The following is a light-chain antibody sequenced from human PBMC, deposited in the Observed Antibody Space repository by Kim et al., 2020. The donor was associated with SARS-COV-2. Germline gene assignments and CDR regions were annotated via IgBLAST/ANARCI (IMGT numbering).Light chain of an antibody. CDR1: SSNIGAGYD. CDR2: RNN. CDR3: QSTDSSLSGSRV. V-gene: IGLV1-40*01. Sequence: VTISCPGSSSNIGAGYDVHWYQQLPGTAPKLLIFRNNERPSGIPERFSGSKAGTSASLAITGLQPEDEADYFCQSTDSSLSGSRVFGGGTKVTVL. J-gene: IGLJ3*02.